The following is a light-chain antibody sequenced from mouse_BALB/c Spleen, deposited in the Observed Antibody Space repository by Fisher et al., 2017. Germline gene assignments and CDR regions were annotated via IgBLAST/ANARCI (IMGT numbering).Light chain of an antibody. CDR3: HQYHRSPPT. Sequence: DIVLTQSPAIMSASPGEKITITCSASSSISSNYLHWYQQKPGFSPKLLIYRTSNLASGVPARFSGSGSGTSYSLTISSMEAEDAATYYCHQYHRSPPTFGGGTKLEIK. J-gene: IGKJ2*01. V-gene: IGKV4-91*01. CDR2: RTS. CDR1: SSISSNY.